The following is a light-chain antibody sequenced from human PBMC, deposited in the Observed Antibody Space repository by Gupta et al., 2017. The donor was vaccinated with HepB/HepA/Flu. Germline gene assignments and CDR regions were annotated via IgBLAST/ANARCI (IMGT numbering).Light chain of an antibody. Sequence: EVVMTLSPATLSLPPGERATLSCRTGQNVNRNLAWYQQKLGQAPRLLIYGASTRATGIPARFSGSGSGTEFTLTISSLQAEDFAVYYCLQYNNWPLTFGGGTKVEIK. CDR2: GAS. CDR1: QNVNRN. CDR3: LQYNNWPLT. V-gene: IGKV3-15*01. J-gene: IGKJ4*01.